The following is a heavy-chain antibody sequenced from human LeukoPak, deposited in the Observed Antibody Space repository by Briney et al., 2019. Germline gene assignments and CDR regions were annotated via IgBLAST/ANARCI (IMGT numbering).Heavy chain of an antibody. J-gene: IGHJ4*02. Sequence: GGSLRFFCAASGFTFSSYSMNWVRQAPGKGLEWVSSISSSSSYIYYADSVKGRFTISRDNAKNSLYLQMNSLRAEDTAVYYCVRGDSSGYYLFDYWGQGTLVTVSS. CDR2: ISSSSSYI. CDR1: GFTFSSYS. CDR3: VRGDSSGYYLFDY. V-gene: IGHV3-21*01. D-gene: IGHD3-22*01.